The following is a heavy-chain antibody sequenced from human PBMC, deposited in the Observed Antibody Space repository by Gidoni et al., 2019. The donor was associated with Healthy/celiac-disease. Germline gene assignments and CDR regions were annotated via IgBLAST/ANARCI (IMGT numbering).Heavy chain of an antibody. D-gene: IGHD3-22*01. CDR2: ISSSGSTI. J-gene: IGHJ4*02. CDR1: GFTFSSYE. V-gene: IGHV3-48*03. Sequence: EVQLVESGGGLVQPGGSLRLPCAASGFTFSSYEMNWVRQAPGKGLEWVSYISSSGSTIYYADSVKGRFTISRDNAKNSLYLQMNSLRAEDTAVYYCARGNYDSSYADYWGQGTLVTVSS. CDR3: ARGNYDSSYADY.